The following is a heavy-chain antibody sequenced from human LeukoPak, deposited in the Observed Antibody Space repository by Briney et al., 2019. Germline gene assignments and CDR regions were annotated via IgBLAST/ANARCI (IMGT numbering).Heavy chain of an antibody. CDR3: AKGLGYCSSTSCRDGFDY. V-gene: IGHV3-21*04. J-gene: IGHJ4*02. Sequence: GGSLRLSCAASGFTFSSYSMNWVRQAPGKGLEWVSSISSSSSYIYYADSVKGRFTISRDNAKNSLYLQMNSLRAEDTAVYYCAKGLGYCSSTSCRDGFDYWGQGTLVTVSS. CDR2: ISSSSSYI. D-gene: IGHD2-2*01. CDR1: GFTFSSYS.